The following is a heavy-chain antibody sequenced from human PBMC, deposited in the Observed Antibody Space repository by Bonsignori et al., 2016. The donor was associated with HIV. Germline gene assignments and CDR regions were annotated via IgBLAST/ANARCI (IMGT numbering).Heavy chain of an antibody. CDR1: GVTFRSEA. Sequence: GGSLRLSCSAGSGVTFRSEAIHWVRQAPGRGLQWLAATPYYGGLQFSAESERGRVAVSRDTSDRTVSLEIDSLTPEDTAIYYCARGPRPNIWAPLVDWGLGTLVTVSS. CDR2: TPYYGGLQ. D-gene: IGHD3-16*01. J-gene: IGHJ4*02. V-gene: IGHV3-33*05. CDR3: ARGPRPNIWAPLVD.